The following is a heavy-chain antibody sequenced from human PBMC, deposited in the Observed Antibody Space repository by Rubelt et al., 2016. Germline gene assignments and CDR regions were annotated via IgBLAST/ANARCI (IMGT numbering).Heavy chain of an antibody. CDR2: IYYSGST. J-gene: IGHJ4*02. Sequence: QLQLQESGPGLVKPSETLSLTCTVSGGSISSSSYYWGWIRQPPGKGLEWIGSIYYSGSTYYNPSLKSRVTISVDTSKNQFSLKLSSVTAADTAVYYCARSYDSSGYSFDYWGQGTLVTVPS. CDR3: ARSYDSSGYSFDY. D-gene: IGHD3-22*01. CDR1: GGSISSSSYY. V-gene: IGHV4-39*01.